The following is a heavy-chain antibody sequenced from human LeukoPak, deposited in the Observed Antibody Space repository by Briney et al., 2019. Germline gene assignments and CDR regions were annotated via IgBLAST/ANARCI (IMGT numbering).Heavy chain of an antibody. CDR2: ISSSSSYT. V-gene: IGHV3-11*05. J-gene: IGHJ3*02. CDR3: ARDGSGSYGAFDI. Sequence: GGSLRLSCAASGFTFSDYYMSWIRQAPGKGLEWVSYISSSSSYTNYADSVKGRFTISRDNAKNSLYLQMNSLGAEDTAVYYCARDGSGSYGAFDIWGQGTMVTVSS. CDR1: GFTFSDYY. D-gene: IGHD3-10*01.